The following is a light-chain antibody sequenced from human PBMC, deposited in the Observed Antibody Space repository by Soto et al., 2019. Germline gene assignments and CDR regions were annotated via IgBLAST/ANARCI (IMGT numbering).Light chain of an antibody. J-gene: IGKJ2*01. V-gene: IGKV4-1*01. CDR2: WAS. Sequence: DIVMTQSPDSLTVSLGERATINCKSSQSVLYVSYNKNYLAWYQQKPGQPPKLLIYWASTRESGVPDRFSGSGSETAFTLTISNLQAEDVAVYYCQQYYTTPYTFGQGTKLEIK. CDR1: QSVLYVSYNKNY. CDR3: QQYYTTPYT.